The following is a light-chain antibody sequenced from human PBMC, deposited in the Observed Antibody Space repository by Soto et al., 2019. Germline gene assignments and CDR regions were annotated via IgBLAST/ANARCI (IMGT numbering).Light chain of an antibody. CDR1: QSISSY. J-gene: IGKJ1*01. CDR3: QQNYSTPPWK. V-gene: IGKV1-39*01. CDR2: AAS. Sequence: DIQMTQSPSSLSASVGDRVTITCRASQSISSYLNWYQQKPGKAPKLLIYAASSLQSGVPSRFSGSGSGTDFTLTISSLQPEDFATYYCQQNYSTPPWKFGQGTK.